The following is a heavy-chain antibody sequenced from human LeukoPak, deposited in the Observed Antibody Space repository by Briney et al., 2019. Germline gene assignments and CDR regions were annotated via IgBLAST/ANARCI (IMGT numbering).Heavy chain of an antibody. CDR2: IYTSGST. CDR3: ARVGLDWNYDY. J-gene: IGHJ4*02. V-gene: IGHV4-61*02. D-gene: IGHD1-7*01. Sequence: PSETLSLTCTVSGGSISSGSYYWSWIRQPAGKGLEWIGRIYTSGSTNYNPSLKSRVTMSVDTSKNQFSLKLSSVTAADTAVYYCARVGLDWNYDYWGQGTLVTVSS. CDR1: GGSISSGSYY.